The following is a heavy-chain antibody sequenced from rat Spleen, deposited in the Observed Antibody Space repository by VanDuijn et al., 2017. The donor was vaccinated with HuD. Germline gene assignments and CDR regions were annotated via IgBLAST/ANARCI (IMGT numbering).Heavy chain of an antibody. D-gene: IGHD4-3*01. V-gene: IGHV5-29*01. CDR1: GFTFSSFA. Sequence: EVQLVETGGGLVQPGRSLKVSCAASGFTFSSFAMAWVRQAPKKGLEWVATITSGGSNTYYPDSVKGRFTISRDNAKSTLYLQMNSLRSEDTATYYCAVAGYGYWGQGVMVTVSS. J-gene: IGHJ2*01. CDR2: ITSGGSNT. CDR3: AVAGYGY.